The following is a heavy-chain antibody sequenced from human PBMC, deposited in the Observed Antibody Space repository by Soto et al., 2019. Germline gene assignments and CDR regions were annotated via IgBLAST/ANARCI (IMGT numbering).Heavy chain of an antibody. D-gene: IGHD2-15*01. Sequence: QLQLQESGPGLVKPSETLSLTCTVSGGSISSSSYYWGWIRQPPGKGLEWIGSIYYSGSTYYNPALKSRVTISVDTSKNQFSLKLSAVTAADTAVYYCARSPRRVVVAANRAGAVDYWGQGTLVTVSS. CDR1: GGSISSSSYY. CDR2: IYYSGST. CDR3: ARSPRRVVVAANRAGAVDY. J-gene: IGHJ4*02. V-gene: IGHV4-39*01.